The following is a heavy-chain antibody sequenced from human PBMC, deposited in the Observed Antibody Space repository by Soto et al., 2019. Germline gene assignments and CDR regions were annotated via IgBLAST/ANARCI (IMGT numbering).Heavy chain of an antibody. CDR1: GFTFGSYA. D-gene: IGHD6-13*01. J-gene: IGHJ5*02. V-gene: IGHV3-23*01. CDR2: ISGSGGST. Sequence: GGSLRLSCAASGFTFGSYAMSWVRQAPGKELEWVSAISGSGGSTYYADSVKGRFTISRDNSKNTLYLQMNSLRAEDTAVYYCAKDLPGYSSSWFEYNWFDPWGQGTLVTVSS. CDR3: AKDLPGYSSSWFEYNWFDP.